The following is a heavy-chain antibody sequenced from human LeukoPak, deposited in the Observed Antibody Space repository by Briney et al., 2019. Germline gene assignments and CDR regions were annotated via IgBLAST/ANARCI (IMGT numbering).Heavy chain of an antibody. D-gene: IGHD1-1*01. CDR1: GFTFSQDW. CDR3: SKYNPYDALDY. V-gene: IGHV3-15*01. CDR2: IKNKIDGGTT. Sequence: GGTLRLSCAGSGFTFSQDWMSWVRQVPGKGLEWLGLIKNKIDGGTTDYAVTVKGRFTISRDDSKNTLYLQMNSLKTGDTAVYYCSKYNPYDALDYWGQGTLVTVCS. J-gene: IGHJ4*02.